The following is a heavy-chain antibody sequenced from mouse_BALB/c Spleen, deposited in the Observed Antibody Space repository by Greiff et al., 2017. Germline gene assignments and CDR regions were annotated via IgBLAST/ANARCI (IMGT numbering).Heavy chain of an antibody. CDR3: ARRSPEGYFDV. J-gene: IGHJ1*01. Sequence: EVQLQESGGGLVQPGGSRKLSCAASGFTFSSFGMHWVRQAPEKGLEWVAYISSGSSTIYYADTVKGRFTISRDNPKNTLFLQMTSLRSEDTAMYYCARRSPEGYFDVWGAGTTVTVSS. CDR1: GFTFSSFG. D-gene: IGHD1-1*01. CDR2: ISSGSSTI. V-gene: IGHV5-17*02.